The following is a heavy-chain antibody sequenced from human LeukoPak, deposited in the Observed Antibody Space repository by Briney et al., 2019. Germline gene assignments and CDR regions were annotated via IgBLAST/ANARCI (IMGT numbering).Heavy chain of an antibody. J-gene: IGHJ3*02. V-gene: IGHV3-21*01. Sequence: GGSLRLSCAASGFTFSSYSMNWVRQAPGKGLEWVSSISSSSSYIYYADSVKGRFTISRDNAKNSLYLQMNSLRAEDTAVYYCARGSEYSGTPGAFDIWGQGTVVTVSS. CDR1: GFTFSSYS. D-gene: IGHD1-26*01. CDR2: ISSSSSYI. CDR3: ARGSEYSGTPGAFDI.